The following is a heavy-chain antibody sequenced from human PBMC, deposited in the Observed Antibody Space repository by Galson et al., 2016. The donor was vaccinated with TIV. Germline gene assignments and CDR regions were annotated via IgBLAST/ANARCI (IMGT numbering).Heavy chain of an antibody. Sequence: SVKVSCKASGDTFSNYAISWVRQAPGQGLEWMGGIIPIFGTTNYYAQKFQGRVTITTDESSSTAYMELSSLRSEDTAVYYCATGDDSSGYYSLANWGQGTLVTVSS. CDR3: ATGDDSSGYYSLAN. J-gene: IGHJ4*02. V-gene: IGHV1-69*05. CDR2: IIPIFGTT. D-gene: IGHD3-22*01. CDR1: GDTFSNYA.